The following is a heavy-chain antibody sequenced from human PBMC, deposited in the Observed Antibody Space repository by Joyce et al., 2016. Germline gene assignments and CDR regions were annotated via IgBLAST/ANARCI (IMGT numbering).Heavy chain of an antibody. V-gene: IGHV3-53*01. CDR3: ARVPGFH. Sequence: EVQLVESGGGLIQPGGSLRLSCAASGFTVSNNYMTWVRQAPGKGLEWVSVIYSGGDTYYADSVKGRFTISRDKNTLYLQMNSLRVEDTAVYYCARVPGFHWGQGTLVTVSS. J-gene: IGHJ4*02. CDR1: GFTVSNNY. CDR2: IYSGGDT.